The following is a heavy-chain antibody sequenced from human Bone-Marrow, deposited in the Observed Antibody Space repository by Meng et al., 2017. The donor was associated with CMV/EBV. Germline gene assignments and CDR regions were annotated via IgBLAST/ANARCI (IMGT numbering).Heavy chain of an antibody. CDR3: AKDKTEVLRILEWLSPGMDV. CDR2: IRYDGSNK. Sequence: GESLKISCAASGFTFSSYGMHWVRQAPGKGLEWVAFIRYDGSNKYYADSVKGRFTISRDNSKNTLYLQMNSLRAEDTAVYYCAKDKTEVLRILEWLSPGMDVWGQGTTVPVSS. V-gene: IGHV3-30*02. D-gene: IGHD3-3*01. J-gene: IGHJ6*02. CDR1: GFTFSSYG.